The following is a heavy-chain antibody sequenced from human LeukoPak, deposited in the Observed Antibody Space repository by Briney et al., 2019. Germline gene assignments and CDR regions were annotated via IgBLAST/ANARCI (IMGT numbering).Heavy chain of an antibody. Sequence: GSLRLSCAASGFTFDDYGMSWVRQAPGKGLEWVSGINWNGGSTGYADSVKGRFTISRDNSKNTLYLQMNSLRAEDTAVYYCAKDPPLPGYSSGWYGPYYYYMDVWGKGTTVTVSS. J-gene: IGHJ6*03. D-gene: IGHD6-19*01. CDR2: INWNGGST. CDR3: AKDPPLPGYSSGWYGPYYYYMDV. CDR1: GFTFDDYG. V-gene: IGHV3-20*04.